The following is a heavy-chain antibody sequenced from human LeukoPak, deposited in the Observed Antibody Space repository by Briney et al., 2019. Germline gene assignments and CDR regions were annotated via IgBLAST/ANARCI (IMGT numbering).Heavy chain of an antibody. CDR3: ASGVVVTAIPRKNGGYYYMDV. J-gene: IGHJ6*03. V-gene: IGHV1-69*05. Sequence: ASVKVSCKASGGTFSSYAISWVRQAPGQGLEWMGGILPIFGTANYAQKFQGRVTITTDESTSTAYMGLSSLRSEDTAVYYCASGVVVTAIPRKNGGYYYMDVWGKGTTVTVSS. D-gene: IGHD2-21*02. CDR1: GGTFSSYA. CDR2: ILPIFGTA.